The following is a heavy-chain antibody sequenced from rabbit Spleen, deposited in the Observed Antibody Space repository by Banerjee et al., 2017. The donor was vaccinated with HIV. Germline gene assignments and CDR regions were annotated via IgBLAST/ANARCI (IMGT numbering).Heavy chain of an antibody. CDR1: GFSFSSSDY. CDR2: IAGSSSGFT. CDR3: ARDTVSSFSSYGMDL. V-gene: IGHV1S40*01. D-gene: IGHD6-1*01. J-gene: IGHJ6*01. Sequence: QSLEESGGGLVQPEGSLALTCKASGFSFSSSDYICWVRQAPGKGLEWISCIAGSSSGFTYSATWAKGRFTISKTSSTTVTLQMTSLTAADTATYFCARDTVSSFSSYGMDLWGQGTLVTVS.